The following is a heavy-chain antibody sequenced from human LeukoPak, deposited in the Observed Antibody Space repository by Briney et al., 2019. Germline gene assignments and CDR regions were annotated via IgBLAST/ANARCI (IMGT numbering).Heavy chain of an antibody. CDR1: GFTFSRYW. J-gene: IGHJ4*02. D-gene: IGHD1-26*01. Sequence: PGGSLRLSCAASGFTFSRYWMSWVRQAPGKGLEWVANIKQDGSEKYYVDSVKGRFTISRDNSKNTLYLQMNSLRAEDTAVYYCARDLGPIVGATHFDYWGQGTLVTVSS. CDR2: IKQDGSEK. CDR3: ARDLGPIVGATHFDY. V-gene: IGHV3-7*01.